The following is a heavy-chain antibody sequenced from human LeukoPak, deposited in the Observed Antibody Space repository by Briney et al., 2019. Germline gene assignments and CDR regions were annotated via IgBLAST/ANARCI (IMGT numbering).Heavy chain of an antibody. J-gene: IGHJ4*02. CDR3: ARDTWGLQGNRGYDY. D-gene: IGHD3-16*01. CDR2: INPNNGDT. CDR1: GYTFTDYY. V-gene: IGHV1-2*02. Sequence: ASVKVSCKASGYTFTDYYMQWVRQAPGQGLEWMGWINPNNGDTHYAQKFQGRVTMTRDTSISTAYMELSRLRSDDTAVYYCARDTWGLQGNRGYDYWGQGTLVTVSS.